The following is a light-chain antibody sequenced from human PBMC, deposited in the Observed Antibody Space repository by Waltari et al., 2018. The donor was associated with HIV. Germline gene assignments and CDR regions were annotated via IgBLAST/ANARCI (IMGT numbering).Light chain of an antibody. CDR1: QNINNT. J-gene: IGKJ4*02. CDR3: QQYNKWPRT. CDR2: GAS. V-gene: IGKV3-15*01. Sequence: EIVLTQSPAPLSLSPGEQGTLSCRASQNINNTLAWYQLKPGQAPRLLISGASTRATGIPARFSGSGSGTDFTLNIGTLQSEDFAVYFCQQYNKWPRTFGRGTKVEIK.